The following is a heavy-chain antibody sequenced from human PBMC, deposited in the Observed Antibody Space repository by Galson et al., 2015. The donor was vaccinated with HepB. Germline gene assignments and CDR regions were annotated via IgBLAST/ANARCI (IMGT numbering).Heavy chain of an antibody. CDR3: ARLRVGEWLVSYYFDY. J-gene: IGHJ4*02. Sequence: SETLSLTCTVSGGSVSSSSYSWGWIRQPPGTGLEWIGSIYYSGSTYYNPSLKSRVTISVDTSKNQFSLKLSSVTAADTAVYYCARLRVGEWLVSYYFDYWGQGTLVTVSS. CDR2: IYYSGST. V-gene: IGHV4-39*01. CDR1: GGSVSSSSYS. D-gene: IGHD6-19*01.